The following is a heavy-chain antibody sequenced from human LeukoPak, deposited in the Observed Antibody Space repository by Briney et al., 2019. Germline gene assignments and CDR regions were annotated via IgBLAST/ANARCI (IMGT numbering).Heavy chain of an antibody. D-gene: IGHD3-10*01. Sequence: GASVKVSCKASGYTFTGYYMHWVRQAPGQGLEWMGWINPNSGGTYYAQKFQGWVTMTRDTSISTAYMELSRLRSDDTAVYYCARDYRMVRGAIRYYYYGMDVWGQGTTVTVSS. CDR1: GYTFTGYY. CDR2: INPNSGGT. J-gene: IGHJ6*02. CDR3: ARDYRMVRGAIRYYYYGMDV. V-gene: IGHV1-2*04.